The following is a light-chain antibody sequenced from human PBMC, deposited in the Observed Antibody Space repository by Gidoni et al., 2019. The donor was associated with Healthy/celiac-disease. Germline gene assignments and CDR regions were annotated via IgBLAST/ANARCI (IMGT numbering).Light chain of an antibody. CDR2: YAS. J-gene: IGKJ3*01. V-gene: IGKV3-11*01. Sequence: EIVLTQSPATLSLSPGERATLSCRASQSVSSYLAWYQPKPGQAPRLLIFYASNRATGIPAGFSGRGSGTDFTLTISSLEPEDFAVYYCQQRSNWRFTFGPGTKVDIK. CDR3: QQRSNWRFT. CDR1: QSVSSY.